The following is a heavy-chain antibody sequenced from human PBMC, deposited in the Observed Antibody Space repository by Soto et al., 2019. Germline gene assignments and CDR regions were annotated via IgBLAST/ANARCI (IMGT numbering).Heavy chain of an antibody. CDR3: AREESRLDGMDV. CDR1: GFTFSDYY. Sequence: QVQLVESGGGLVKPGGSLRLSCAASGFTFSDYYMSWIRQAPGKGLEWVSYISSSSSYTNYADSVKGRFTISRDNAKNSRYLQMNSLRAEDTAVYYCAREESRLDGMDVWGQGTTVTVSS. V-gene: IGHV3-11*05. J-gene: IGHJ6*02. D-gene: IGHD6-19*01. CDR2: ISSSSSYT.